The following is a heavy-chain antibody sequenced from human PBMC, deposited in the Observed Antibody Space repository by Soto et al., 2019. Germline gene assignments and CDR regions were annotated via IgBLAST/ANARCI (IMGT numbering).Heavy chain of an antibody. CDR2: ISGSGGST. V-gene: IGHV3-23*01. CDR1: GFTFSSYA. J-gene: IGHJ6*02. CDR3: ARDGGDLAAAGPYYYGMDV. D-gene: IGHD6-13*01. Sequence: GGSLRLSCAASGFTFSSYAMSWVRQAPGKGLEWVSAISGSGGSTYYADSVKGRFTISRDNSKNTLYLQMNSLRAEDTAVYYCARDGGDLAAAGPYYYGMDVWGQGTTVTVSS.